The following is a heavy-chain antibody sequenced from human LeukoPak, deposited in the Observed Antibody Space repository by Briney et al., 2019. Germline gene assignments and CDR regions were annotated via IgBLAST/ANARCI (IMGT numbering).Heavy chain of an antibody. Sequence: GASVKVSCKASGYTFTGYYMHWVRQAPGQGLEWMGWINPNSGGTNYAQKFQGRVTMTRDTSISTAYMELSRLRSDDTAVYYCARSYSGSYYYVFDIWGQGTMVTVSS. CDR1: GYTFTGYY. V-gene: IGHV1-2*02. D-gene: IGHD1-26*01. CDR2: INPNSGGT. J-gene: IGHJ3*02. CDR3: ARSYSGSYYYVFDI.